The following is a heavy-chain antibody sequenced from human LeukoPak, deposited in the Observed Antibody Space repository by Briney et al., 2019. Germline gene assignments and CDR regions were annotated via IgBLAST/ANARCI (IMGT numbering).Heavy chain of an antibody. D-gene: IGHD2-15*01. Sequence: PGGSPRLSCAASGFTFSSYGMHWVRQAPGKGLEWVAVIWYDGSNKYYADSVKGRFTISRDNSKNTLYLQMNSLRDEDTAVYYCVRLTGYCSGGSCAMDVWGQGTTVTVSS. J-gene: IGHJ6*02. CDR2: IWYDGSNK. V-gene: IGHV3-33*01. CDR3: VRLTGYCSGGSCAMDV. CDR1: GFTFSSYG.